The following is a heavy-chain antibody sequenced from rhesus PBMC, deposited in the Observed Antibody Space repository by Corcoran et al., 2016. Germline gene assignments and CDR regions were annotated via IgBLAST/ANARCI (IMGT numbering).Heavy chain of an antibody. CDR2: MYGSSGGT. D-gene: IGHD2-2*01. Sequence: QVQLQESGPGLVKPSETLPLTCAVSGASISSNYWSWVRQAPGKGLEWIGRMYGSSGGTDYTPALKSRVTISIDTSKNQLYLKRSSVTAADTAVYYCARDGYCASASCVNRFDVWGPGVLVTVSS. CDR3: ARDGYCASASCVNRFDV. J-gene: IGHJ5-1*01. CDR1: GASISSNY. V-gene: IGHV4S2*01.